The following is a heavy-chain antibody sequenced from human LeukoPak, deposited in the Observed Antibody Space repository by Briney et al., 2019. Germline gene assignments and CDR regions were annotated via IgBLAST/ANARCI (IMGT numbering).Heavy chain of an antibody. Sequence: SETLSLTCSVSGGSVSSYYWSWIRQPPGKGLEWIGYIYYSGSTNYNPSLKSRVTISVDTSENQFSLKLSSVTAADTAVYYCARGLIVATMEYYFDYWGQGTLVTVSS. CDR3: ARGLIVATMEYYFDY. CDR1: GGSVSSYY. V-gene: IGHV4-59*08. CDR2: IYYSGST. D-gene: IGHD5-12*01. J-gene: IGHJ4*02.